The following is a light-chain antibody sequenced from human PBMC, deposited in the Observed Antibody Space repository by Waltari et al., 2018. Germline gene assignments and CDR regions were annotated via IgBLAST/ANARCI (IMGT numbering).Light chain of an antibody. Sequence: DIGLTQSPDSLAGSLGWGATINCKSSQNVLYAFNNKNFLSWYQQKPGQPPRLLIYWASTREAGVPDRFSGSGSGADFSLTISSLQTDDAAVYYCQQYHSTPYTFGPGTKLEI. J-gene: IGKJ2*01. CDR1: QNVLYAFNNKNF. CDR3: QQYHSTPYT. V-gene: IGKV4-1*01. CDR2: WAS.